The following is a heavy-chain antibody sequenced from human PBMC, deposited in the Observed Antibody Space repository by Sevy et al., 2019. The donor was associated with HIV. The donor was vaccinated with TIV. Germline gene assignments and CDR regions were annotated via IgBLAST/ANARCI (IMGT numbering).Heavy chain of an antibody. CDR1: GFSFDSYG. D-gene: IGHD3-22*01. CDR2: ISGSGTRT. CDR3: AKGRGGHYDPDEIGYYFYYYNMDV. J-gene: IGHJ6*03. Sequence: GGSLRLSCAVSGFSFDSYGMTWVRQAPGKGLEWVSGISGSGTRTYYADSVKGRFSISRDNSKNRLYLQMNSLRSEVTAIYYCAKGRGGHYDPDEIGYYFYYYNMDVWGKGTTVTVSS. V-gene: IGHV3-23*01.